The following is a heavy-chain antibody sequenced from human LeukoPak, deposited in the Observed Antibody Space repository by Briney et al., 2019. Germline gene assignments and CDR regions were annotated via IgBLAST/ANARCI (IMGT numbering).Heavy chain of an antibody. D-gene: IGHD6-19*01. CDR2: VRQDGSET. V-gene: IGHV3-7*01. CDR3: ARPPYSGGWYLMF. CDR1: GFTFINYW. Sequence: GGSLRLSCAASGFTFINYWMSWVRQPPGKGLEWVANVRQDGSETYYVDSVKGRFTISRDNTKNSLYLQMNSLRAEDTAVYYCARPPYSGGWYLMFWGQGTLVTVSS. J-gene: IGHJ4*02.